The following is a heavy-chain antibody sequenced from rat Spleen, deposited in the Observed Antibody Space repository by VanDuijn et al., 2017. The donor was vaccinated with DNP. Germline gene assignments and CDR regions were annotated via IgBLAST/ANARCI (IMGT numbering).Heavy chain of an antibody. D-gene: IGHD1-4*01. CDR2: ITNSGDST. CDR1: GFDFNTHA. CDR3: TTGYGY. Sequence: EVQVVESGGGLVQPKGSLKLSCAVSGFDFNTHAMAWVRQAPTKGLEWVASITNSGDSTYYRDSVKGRFTISRDNAKITLYLQMDSLRSEDTATYYCTTGYGYWGQGVMVTVSS. V-gene: IGHV5-27*01. J-gene: IGHJ2*01.